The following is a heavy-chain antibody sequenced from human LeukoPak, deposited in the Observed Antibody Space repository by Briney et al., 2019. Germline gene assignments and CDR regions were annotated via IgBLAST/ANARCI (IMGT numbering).Heavy chain of an antibody. CDR2: ISYDGSNT. Sequence: PGRSLRLSCAASGFTFSTYPMHWVRQAPSKGLEWVAVISYDGSNTYYADSVKGRFTISRDDSKNTLYVQMNSLRAEDTAVYYCAREDSSWHFDYWGQGTLVTVSS. J-gene: IGHJ4*02. D-gene: IGHD6-13*01. CDR1: GFTFSTYP. CDR3: AREDSSWHFDY. V-gene: IGHV3-30-3*01.